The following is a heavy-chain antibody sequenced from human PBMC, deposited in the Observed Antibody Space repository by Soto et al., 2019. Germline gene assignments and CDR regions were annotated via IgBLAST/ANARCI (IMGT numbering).Heavy chain of an antibody. CDR3: ARAEVVPAAMVGYYYYGMDV. CDR1: GGSFSGYY. J-gene: IGHJ6*02. V-gene: IGHV4-34*01. Sequence: SETLSLTCAVYGGSFSGYYGSWIRQPPGKGLEWSGELNHRGSTNYKPSLQSRVTISVETSKNQFSLKLGSVNAADTAEYSCARAEVVPAAMVGYYYYGMDVWRQGSTVTV. CDR2: LNHRGST. D-gene: IGHD2-2*01.